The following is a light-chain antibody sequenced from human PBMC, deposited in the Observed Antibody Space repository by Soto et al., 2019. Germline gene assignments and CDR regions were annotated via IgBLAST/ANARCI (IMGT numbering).Light chain of an antibody. Sequence: QSALTQPPSASGSPGQSVTISCTGTSSDVGGYNYVSWYQQHPGKAPKLMIYEVTKRPSGVPVRFSGSKSGNTASLTVSGLQAEDEADYYCSSYADTNNLVFGGGTKLTVL. CDR3: SSYADTNNLV. CDR2: EVT. CDR1: SSDVGGYNY. V-gene: IGLV2-8*01. J-gene: IGLJ2*01.